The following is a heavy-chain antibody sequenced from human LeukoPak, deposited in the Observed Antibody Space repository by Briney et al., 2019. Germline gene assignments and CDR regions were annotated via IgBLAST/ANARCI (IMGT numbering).Heavy chain of an antibody. D-gene: IGHD3-10*01. CDR3: ARAEYYYGSGSYYSDY. V-gene: IGHV4-34*01. CDR2: INHSGST. J-gene: IGHJ4*02. Sequence: SETLSLTCAVYGGSFSGYYWSWIRQPPGNGLEWIGEINHSGSTNYNPSLKSRVTISVDTSKNQFSLKLSSVTAADTAVYYCARAEYYYGSGSYYSDYWGQGTLVTVSS. CDR1: GGSFSGYY.